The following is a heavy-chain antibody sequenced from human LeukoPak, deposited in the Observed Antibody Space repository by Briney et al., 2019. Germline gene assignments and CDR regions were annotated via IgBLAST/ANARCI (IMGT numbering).Heavy chain of an antibody. V-gene: IGHV1-69*06. CDR3: ARSGAYGSGSH. CDR1: GGTFISYA. D-gene: IGHD3-10*01. J-gene: IGHJ4*02. Sequence: SVKVSCKASGGTFISYAISWVRQAPGQGLEWMGGIIPIFGTANYAQKFQGRVTITADKSTSTAYMELSSLRSEDTAVYYCARSGAYGSGSHWGQGTLVTVSS. CDR2: IIPIFGTA.